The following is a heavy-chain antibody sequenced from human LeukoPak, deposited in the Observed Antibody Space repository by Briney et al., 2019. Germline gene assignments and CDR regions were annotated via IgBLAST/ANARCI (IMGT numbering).Heavy chain of an antibody. V-gene: IGHV3-48*04. Sequence: GGSLRLSCAASGFTFRDYSMNWVRQAPGKGLEWISYIGISSGNTKYADSVKGRFTISGDNAKNSLYLQMNSLRVEDTAVYYCARDHNYAFDNWGQGTLVTVSS. CDR1: GFTFRDYS. CDR3: ARDHNYAFDN. D-gene: IGHD1-1*01. CDR2: IGISSGNT. J-gene: IGHJ4*02.